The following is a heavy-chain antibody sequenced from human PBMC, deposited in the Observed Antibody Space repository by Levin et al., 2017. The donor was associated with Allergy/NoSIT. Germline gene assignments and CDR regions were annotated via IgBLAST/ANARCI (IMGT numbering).Heavy chain of an antibody. CDR3: ARRGWGSWNHIDY. CDR2: IYYSGST. V-gene: IGHV4-59*01. CDR1: GGSISSYY. D-gene: IGHD1-14*01. Sequence: SETLSLTCTVSGGSISSYYWSWIRQPPGKGLEWIGYIYYSGSTNYNPSLKSRVTISVDTSKNQFSLKLSSVTAADTAVYYCARRGWGSWNHIDYWGQGTLVTVSS. J-gene: IGHJ4*02.